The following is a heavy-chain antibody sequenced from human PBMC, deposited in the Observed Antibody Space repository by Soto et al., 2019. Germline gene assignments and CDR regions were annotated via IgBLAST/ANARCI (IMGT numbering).Heavy chain of an antibody. Sequence: PGGSLRLSCAASGFTFRSYAMPWVRQAPGKGLEWVEVISYDGSNKYYASAVKDRFTISRDNSKNTLYLQMTSLRAEDTAVDYCARVRPLRYFDGLPLTGGMDVWGQGTTVTVSS. J-gene: IGHJ6*02. D-gene: IGHD3-9*01. CDR3: ARVRPLRYFDGLPLTGGMDV. V-gene: IGHV3-30-3*01. CDR1: GFTFRSYA. CDR2: ISYDGSNK.